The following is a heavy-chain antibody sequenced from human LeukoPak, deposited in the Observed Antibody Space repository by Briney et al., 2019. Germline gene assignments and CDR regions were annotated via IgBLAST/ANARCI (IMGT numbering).Heavy chain of an antibody. D-gene: IGHD3-22*01. CDR1: GYTFTGYY. Sequence: ASVTVSCKASGYTFTGYYMHWVRQAPGQGLEWMGWINPNSGGTNYAQKFQGWVTMTRDTSISTAYMELSRLRSDDTAVYYCARDHASYYYDSSGQHYYYGMDVWGQGTTVTVSS. CDR2: INPNSGGT. V-gene: IGHV1-2*04. J-gene: IGHJ6*02. CDR3: ARDHASYYYDSSGQHYYYGMDV.